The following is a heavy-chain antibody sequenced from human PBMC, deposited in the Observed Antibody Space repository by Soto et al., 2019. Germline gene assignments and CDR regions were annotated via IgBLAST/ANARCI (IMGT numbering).Heavy chain of an antibody. V-gene: IGHV3-23*01. J-gene: IGHJ5*02. Sequence: PGGSLRLSCAASGFTFSSYAMSWVRQAPGKGLEWVSAISGSGGSTYYADSVKGRFTISRDNSKNTLYLQMNSLRAEDTAVYYCAKDHAIWFGESSWFDPWGQGTLVTVSS. CDR1: GFTFSSYA. CDR2: ISGSGGST. CDR3: AKDHAIWFGESSWFDP. D-gene: IGHD3-10*01.